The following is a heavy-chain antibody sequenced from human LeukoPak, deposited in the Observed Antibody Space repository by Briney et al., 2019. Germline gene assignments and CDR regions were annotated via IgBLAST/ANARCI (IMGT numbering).Heavy chain of an antibody. Sequence: ASVKVSCKASGCTFTSYYMHWVRQAPGQGLEWMGIINPSGGSTSYAQKFQGRVTMTRDMSTSTVYMELSSLRSEDTAVYYCARDSYYDSSGKTGAFDIWGQGTMVTVSS. V-gene: IGHV1-46*01. CDR1: GCTFTSYY. CDR2: INPSGGST. CDR3: ARDSYYDSSGKTGAFDI. J-gene: IGHJ3*02. D-gene: IGHD3-22*01.